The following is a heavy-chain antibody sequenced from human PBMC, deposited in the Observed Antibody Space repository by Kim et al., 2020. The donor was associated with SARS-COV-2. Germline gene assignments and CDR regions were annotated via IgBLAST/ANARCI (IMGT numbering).Heavy chain of an antibody. CDR2: ISWNSGSI. V-gene: IGHV3-9*01. D-gene: IGHD3-3*01. Sequence: GGSLRLSCAASGFTFDDYAMHWVRQAPGKGLEWVSGISWNSGSIGYADSVKGRFTTSRDNAKNSLYLQMNSLRAEDTALYYCAKDLPGTIFVTYGMDVWG. CDR1: GFTFDDYA. J-gene: IGHJ6*01. CDR3: AKDLPGTIFVTYGMDV.